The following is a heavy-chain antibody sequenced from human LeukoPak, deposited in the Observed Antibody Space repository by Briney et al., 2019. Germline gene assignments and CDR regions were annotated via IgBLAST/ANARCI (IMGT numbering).Heavy chain of an antibody. CDR2: IGHTGSIT. J-gene: IGHJ4*02. CDR3: AKDPNYDFWTDFDY. CDR1: GFTFGSYS. D-gene: IGHD3-3*01. Sequence: GGSLRLSCAGSGFTFGSYSMNWVRHAPGKGLEWVSYIGHTGSITDYADSVKGRFTVSRDNSKNTLYLQMNSLRAEDTAVYYCAKDPNYDFWTDFDYWGQGTLVTVSS. V-gene: IGHV3-48*01.